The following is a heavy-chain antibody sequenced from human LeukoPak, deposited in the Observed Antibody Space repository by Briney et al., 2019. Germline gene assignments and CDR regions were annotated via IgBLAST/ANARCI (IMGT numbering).Heavy chain of an antibody. D-gene: IGHD5-12*01. Sequence: GGSLRLSCAASGFTFSSYWMSWVRQAPGKGLEWVANIKQDGSEKYYVDSVKGRFTISRDNAKNSLYLQMNSLRAEDTAVYYCASGSGYDPKGLDYWGQGTRVSVSS. V-gene: IGHV3-7*01. CDR1: GFTFSSYW. CDR2: IKQDGSEK. J-gene: IGHJ4*02. CDR3: ASGSGYDPKGLDY.